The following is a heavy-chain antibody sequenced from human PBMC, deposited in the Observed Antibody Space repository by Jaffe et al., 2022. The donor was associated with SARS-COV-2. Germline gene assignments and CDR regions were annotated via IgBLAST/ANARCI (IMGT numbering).Heavy chain of an antibody. CDR1: GFTFSSYA. V-gene: IGHV3-30*04. CDR3: ARDSVIVVVPAAIELDY. J-gene: IGHJ4*02. CDR2: ISYDGSNK. D-gene: IGHD2-2*01. Sequence: QVQLVESGGGVVQPGRSLRLSCAASGFTFSSYAMHWVRQAPGKGLEWVAVISYDGSNKYYADSVKGRFTISRDNSKNTLYLQMNSLRAEDTAVYYCARDSVIVVVPAAIELDYWGQGTLVTVSS.